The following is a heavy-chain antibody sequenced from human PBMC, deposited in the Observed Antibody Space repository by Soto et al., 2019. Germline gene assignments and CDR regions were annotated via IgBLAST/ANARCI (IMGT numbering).Heavy chain of an antibody. J-gene: IGHJ3*02. CDR3: AKDWEI. CDR1: GFTFSSYG. D-gene: IGHD1-26*01. CDR2: ISYDGSNK. Sequence: QVQLVESGGGVVQPGRSLRLSCAASGFTFSSYGMHWVRQAPGKGLEWVAVISYDGSNKYYADSVKGRFTISRDNSKNXXYLQMNSLRAEDTAVYYCAKDWEIWGQGTMVTVSS. V-gene: IGHV3-30*18.